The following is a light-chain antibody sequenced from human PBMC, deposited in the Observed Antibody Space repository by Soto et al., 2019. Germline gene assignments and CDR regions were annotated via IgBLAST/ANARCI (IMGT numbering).Light chain of an antibody. CDR1: QSVSSSY. V-gene: IGKV3-20*01. CDR2: GAS. J-gene: IGKJ3*01. CDR3: QQYGSSPGT. Sequence: EIVLTQSPGTLSLSPGERATLSCRASQSVSSSYLAWYQQKPGQAPRLLIYGASSRATGIPDRFSGSGSGTEFTLTISRLEPEDFAMYYCQQYGSSPGTFGPRTKVDIK.